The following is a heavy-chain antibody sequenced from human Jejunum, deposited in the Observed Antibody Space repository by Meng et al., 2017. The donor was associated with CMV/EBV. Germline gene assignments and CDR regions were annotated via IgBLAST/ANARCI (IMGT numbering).Heavy chain of an antibody. CDR3: ARDSPLDGYSLLDY. Sequence: VQLVQFGSGLKQPGCSVKVSCRPSGYTFTSYAINRVQQAPGQGPDWMGWIDPNTGNPTYDQGFTGRFVFSLDTSVSTAYLQINSLRADDTAVYYCARDSPLDGYSLLDYWGQGTLVTVSS. J-gene: IGHJ4*02. D-gene: IGHD5-24*01. CDR2: IDPNTGNP. V-gene: IGHV7-4-1*02. CDR1: GYTFTSYA.